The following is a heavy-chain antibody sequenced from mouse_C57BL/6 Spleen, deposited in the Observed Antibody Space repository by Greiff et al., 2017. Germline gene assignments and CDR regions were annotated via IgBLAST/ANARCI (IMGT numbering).Heavy chain of an antibody. J-gene: IGHJ4*01. CDR3: ARGGNSRLFYAMDY. CDR2: IYPSDSET. CDR1: GYTFTSYW. D-gene: IGHD2-1*01. Sequence: QVQLQQPGAELVRPGSSVKLSCKASGYTFTSYWMDWVKQRPGQGLEWIGNIYPSDSETHYNQKFKDKATLTVDKSSSTAYMQLSSLTSEDSAVYYCARGGNSRLFYAMDYWGQGTSVTVSS. V-gene: IGHV1-61*01.